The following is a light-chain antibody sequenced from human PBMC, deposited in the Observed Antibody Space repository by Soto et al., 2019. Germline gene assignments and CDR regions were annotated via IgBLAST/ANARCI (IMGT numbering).Light chain of an antibody. CDR2: GAS. CDR1: QSVSSTY. V-gene: IGKV3-20*01. J-gene: IGKJ3*01. Sequence: EVVLTQSPGSLSLFPGERATLSCRASQSVSSTYFAWYRQKPGQPPRLLIYGASNRATGVPDRFSGSGSGTHFTLTISSLGPEDFPLYYGQQYYSSPPGFSFGPGTTVDNK. CDR3: QQYYSSPPGFS.